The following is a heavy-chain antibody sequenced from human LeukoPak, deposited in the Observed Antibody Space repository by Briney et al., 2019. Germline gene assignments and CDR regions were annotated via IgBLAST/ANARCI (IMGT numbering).Heavy chain of an antibody. J-gene: IGHJ6*02. V-gene: IGHV3-74*01. CDR1: GFTFSSYW. CDR2: INSDGSST. D-gene: IGHD3-22*01. CDR3: ARLIVVAGYYYYGMDV. Sequence: GGSLRLSCAASGFTFSSYWMHWVRQDPGKGLVWVSHINSDGSSTTYADSVKGRFTVSRDNAKNTLYLQMNSLRAEDTAVYYCARLIVVAGYYYYGMDVWGQGTTVTVSS.